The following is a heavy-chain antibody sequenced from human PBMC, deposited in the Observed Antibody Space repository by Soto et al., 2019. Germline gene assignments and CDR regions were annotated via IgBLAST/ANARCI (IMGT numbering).Heavy chain of an antibody. D-gene: IGHD6-13*01. Sequence: GGSLRLSCAASGFTFSSYAMSWVRQAPGKGLEWVSAISGSGGSTYYADSVKGRFTISRDNSKNTLYLQMNSLRAEDTAVYYCAKDGAISSSWYLVYGMDVWGQGTTVTVSS. J-gene: IGHJ6*02. CDR3: AKDGAISSSWYLVYGMDV. V-gene: IGHV3-23*01. CDR1: GFTFSSYA. CDR2: ISGSGGST.